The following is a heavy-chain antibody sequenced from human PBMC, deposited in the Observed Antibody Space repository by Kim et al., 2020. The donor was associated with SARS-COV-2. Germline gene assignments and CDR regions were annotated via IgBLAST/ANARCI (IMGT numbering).Heavy chain of an antibody. CDR2: ISSSSSYI. J-gene: IGHJ6*02. Sequence: GGSLRLSCAASGFTFSSYSMNWVRQDPGKGLEWVSSISSSSSYIYYADSVKGRFTISRDNAKNSLYLQMNSLRAEDTAVHYCARDTDYSNYVVGMDVWGQGTTVTVSS. V-gene: IGHV3-21*01. CDR3: ARDTDYSNYVVGMDV. D-gene: IGHD4-4*01. CDR1: GFTFSSYS.